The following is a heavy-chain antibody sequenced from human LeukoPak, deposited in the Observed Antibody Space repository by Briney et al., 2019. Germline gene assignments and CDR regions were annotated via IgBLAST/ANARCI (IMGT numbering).Heavy chain of an antibody. D-gene: IGHD3-3*01. CDR2: IYPGDSET. CDR3: ARVITIFGVVKGPFDI. Sequence: GESLKISCKGSGYSFTTYWIGWVRQRPGKGLDWMGIIYPGDSETRYSPPFQGQVTMSVDKSISTAYLQWSSLKASDTAIYYYARVITIFGVVKGPFDIWGQGTLVTVSS. J-gene: IGHJ3*02. CDR1: GYSFTTYW. V-gene: IGHV5-51*01.